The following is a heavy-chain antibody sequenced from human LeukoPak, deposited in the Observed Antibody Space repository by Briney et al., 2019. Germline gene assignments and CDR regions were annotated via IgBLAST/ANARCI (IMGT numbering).Heavy chain of an antibody. D-gene: IGHD1-26*01. Sequence: GGSLRLSCAASGFTFSSYSMNWVRQAPGKGLEWVSSISSSSSYIYYADSVKGRFTISRDNAKNSLYLQMNSLRAEDTAVYYCARGGAPHYYYYCMDVWGKGTTVTVSS. CDR2: ISSSSSYI. CDR3: ARGGAPHYYYYCMDV. J-gene: IGHJ6*03. CDR1: GFTFSSYS. V-gene: IGHV3-21*01.